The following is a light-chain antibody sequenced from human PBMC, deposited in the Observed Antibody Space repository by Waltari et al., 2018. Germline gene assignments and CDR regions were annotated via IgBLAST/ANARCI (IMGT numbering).Light chain of an antibody. Sequence: DIHMTQSPSSLSASVGDRVTITCQASQDIRNYLNWYQHKPGKAPKLLIYDASTSEAGVPSRFSGSGSGTYFPFTISSLQPEDVATYYCQQHYNLPLTFGGGTKVEI. CDR1: QDIRNY. CDR2: DAS. J-gene: IGKJ4*01. CDR3: QQHYNLPLT. V-gene: IGKV1-33*01.